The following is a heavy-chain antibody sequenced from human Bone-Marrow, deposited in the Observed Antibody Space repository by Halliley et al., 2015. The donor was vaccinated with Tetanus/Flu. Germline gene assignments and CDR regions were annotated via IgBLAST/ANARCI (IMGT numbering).Heavy chain of an antibody. CDR1: GYSISSGHY. V-gene: IGHV4-38-2*02. CDR2: MYYNGYT. D-gene: IGHD3-3*01. CDR3: ARNRVPFQFDGMDV. Sequence: GLVKPSETLSLTCTVSGYSISSGHYWGWIRQPPGKGLEWIGYMYYNGYTNYNPSLKSRVTMSVDTSKNLFSLMLTSVTSADTAVYYCARNRVPFQFDGMDVWGQGTTVSVSS. J-gene: IGHJ6*02.